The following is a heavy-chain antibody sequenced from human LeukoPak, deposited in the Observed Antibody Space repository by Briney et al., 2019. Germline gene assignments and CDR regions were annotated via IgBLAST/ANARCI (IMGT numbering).Heavy chain of an antibody. Sequence: PSQTLSLTCTVSGGSISSGGYYWSWIRQPAGKGLEWIGYIYYSGSTNYNPSLKSRVSISVDTSKKQFSLKLSSVTAADTAVYYCARDPRYYYDSSGHWYLDLWGRGTLVTVSS. CDR3: ARDPRYYYDSSGHWYLDL. J-gene: IGHJ2*01. D-gene: IGHD3-22*01. CDR1: GGSISSGGYY. V-gene: IGHV4-61*10. CDR2: IYYSGST.